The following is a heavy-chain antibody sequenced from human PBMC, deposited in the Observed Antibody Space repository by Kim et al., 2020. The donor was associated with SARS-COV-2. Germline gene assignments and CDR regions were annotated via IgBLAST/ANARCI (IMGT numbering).Heavy chain of an antibody. CDR1: GFTFSSYG. V-gene: IGHV3-30*18. CDR2: ISYDGNKR. CDR3: AKDHGVRGVEQDY. Sequence: GGSLRLSCAASGFTFSSYGMHWVRQAPGKGLEWVAVISYDGNKRYYVDSVKGRFTISRDNSKNTLYLQMNSLRAEDTAVYYCAKDHGVRGVEQDYCGQGTLVTASS. D-gene: IGHD3-10*01. J-gene: IGHJ4*02.